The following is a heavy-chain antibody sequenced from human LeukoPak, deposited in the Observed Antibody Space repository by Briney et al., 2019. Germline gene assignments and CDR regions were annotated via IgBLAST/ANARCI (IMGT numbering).Heavy chain of an antibody. Sequence: NPSETLSLTCTVSGGSISSGGYYWSWIRQPPGKGLEWIGYIYHSGSTYYNPSLKSRVTISVDRSKNQFSLKLSSVTAADTAVYYCARDIYYDSSGYYGVEYFQHWGQGTLVTVSS. V-gene: IGHV4-30-2*01. CDR1: GGSISSGGYY. D-gene: IGHD3-22*01. J-gene: IGHJ1*01. CDR2: IYHSGST. CDR3: ARDIYYDSSGYYGVEYFQH.